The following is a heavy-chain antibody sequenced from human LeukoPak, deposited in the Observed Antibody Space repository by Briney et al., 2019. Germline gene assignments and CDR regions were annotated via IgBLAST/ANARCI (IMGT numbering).Heavy chain of an antibody. V-gene: IGHV4-34*01. D-gene: IGHD4-11*01. Sequence: SETLSLTCAVYGGSFSGYYWHWIRQPPGKGLEWIGEINHSGSTNYNPSLKSRVTISVDTSKNQFSLKLSSVTAADTAVYYCVRGTVERYSNYGDWGQGTLVTVSS. CDR2: INHSGST. CDR1: GGSFSGYY. CDR3: VRGTVERYSNYGD. J-gene: IGHJ4*02.